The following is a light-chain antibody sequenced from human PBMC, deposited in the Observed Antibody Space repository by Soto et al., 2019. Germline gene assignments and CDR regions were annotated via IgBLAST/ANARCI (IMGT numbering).Light chain of an antibody. CDR1: QSVSSY. J-gene: IGKJ1*01. V-gene: IGKV3-11*01. CDR3: QRRSNWPPWT. Sequence: EIVLTQSPATLSLSPGERATLSCRASQSVSSYLAWYQQKPGQAPRLLIYDASNRATGIPARFSGSGSGTDFPLTISSLEPEDFAVYYCQRRSNWPPWTFGQGTKVVIK. CDR2: DAS.